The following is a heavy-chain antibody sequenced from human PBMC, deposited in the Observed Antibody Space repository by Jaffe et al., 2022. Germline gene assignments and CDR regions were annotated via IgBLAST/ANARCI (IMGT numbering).Heavy chain of an antibody. Sequence: QVQLVQSGAEVKKPGSSVKVSCKASGGTFSSYAISWVRQAPGQGLEWMGGIIPIFGTANYAQKFQGRVTITADESTSTAYMELSSLRSEDTAVYYCARDHEGGRAQVSWYGIYYMDVWGKGTTVTVSS. CDR1: GGTFSSYA. J-gene: IGHJ6*03. CDR2: IIPIFGTA. CDR3: ARDHEGGRAQVSWYGIYYMDV. V-gene: IGHV1-69*01. D-gene: IGHD6-13*01.